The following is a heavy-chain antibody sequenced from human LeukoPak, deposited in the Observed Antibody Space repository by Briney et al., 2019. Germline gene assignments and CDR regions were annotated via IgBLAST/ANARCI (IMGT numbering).Heavy chain of an antibody. Sequence: GRSLRLSCVASGFTFSSYGMHWVRQAPGKGLEWVAFIRYDGSNKYYADSVKGRFTISRDNSKNTLYLQMNSLRAEDTAVYYWAKIYGDFSPGDYWGQGTLVTVSS. V-gene: IGHV3-30*02. CDR3: AKIYGDFSPGDY. CDR2: IRYDGSNK. CDR1: GFTFSSYG. D-gene: IGHD4-17*01. J-gene: IGHJ4*02.